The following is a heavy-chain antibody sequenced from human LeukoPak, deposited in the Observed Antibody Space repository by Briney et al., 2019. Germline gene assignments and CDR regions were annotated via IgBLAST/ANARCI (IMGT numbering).Heavy chain of an antibody. CDR1: GGSISSGGYY. CDR3: ARDRNYYDSSGYLDY. Sequence: SETLSLTCTVSGGSISSGGYYWSWIRQHPGKGLEWIGYIYYSGSTYYNPSLKSRVTISVDTSKNQFSLKLSSVTAADTAVYYCARDRNYYDSSGYLDYWGQGTLVTVSS. J-gene: IGHJ4*02. D-gene: IGHD3-22*01. CDR2: IYYSGST. V-gene: IGHV4-31*03.